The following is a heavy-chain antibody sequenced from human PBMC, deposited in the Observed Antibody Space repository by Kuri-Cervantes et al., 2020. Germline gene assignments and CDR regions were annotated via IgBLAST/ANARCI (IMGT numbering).Heavy chain of an antibody. CDR3: AREGADIVVVVAATSNWFDP. J-gene: IGHJ5*02. CDR1: GYTFTSYD. D-gene: IGHD2-15*01. V-gene: IGHV1-8*01. Sequence: ASVKVSCKASGYTFTSYDINWVRQATGQGLEWMGWMNPNSGNTGYAQKFQGRVTMTRNTSISTAYMELSSLRAEDTAVYYCAREGADIVVVVAATSNWFDPWGQGTLVTVSS. CDR2: MNPNSGNT.